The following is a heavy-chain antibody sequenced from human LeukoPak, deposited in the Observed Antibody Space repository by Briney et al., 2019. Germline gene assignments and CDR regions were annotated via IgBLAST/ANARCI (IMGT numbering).Heavy chain of an antibody. Sequence: SETLSLTCTVSGGSVSPYHWGWIRQPPGKGLEWTGYIYYSGSTNYNPSLKSRVTISVDTSKNQFSLKLSSVTAADTAIYYCARAVSGRFDYWGQGTLVTVSS. CDR1: GGSVSPYH. CDR2: IYYSGST. V-gene: IGHV4-59*08. J-gene: IGHJ4*02. CDR3: ARAVSGRFDY. D-gene: IGHD6-19*01.